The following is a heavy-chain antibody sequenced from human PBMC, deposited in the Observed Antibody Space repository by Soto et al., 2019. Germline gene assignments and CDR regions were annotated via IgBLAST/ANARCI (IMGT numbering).Heavy chain of an antibody. CDR1: GGTFSNYV. V-gene: IGHV1-69*12. D-gene: IGHD2-21*02. CDR3: ASDQSRPATYGGNSLDY. Sequence: QVQLVQSGAEWKKPGSSVKVSCKASGGTFSNYVINWVRQAPGQGLEWMGDIIPIFGTTHKAQNFQGRVTITAAESTATAYMELSSLRSEDTGVYYCASDQSRPATYGGNSLDYWGQGTLVTVSS. CDR2: IIPIFGTT. J-gene: IGHJ4*02.